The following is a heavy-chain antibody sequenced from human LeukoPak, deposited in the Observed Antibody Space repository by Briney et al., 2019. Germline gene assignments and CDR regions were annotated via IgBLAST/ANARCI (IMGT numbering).Heavy chain of an antibody. Sequence: GASVKVSCKASGGTFSSYAISWVRQAPGQGLEWMGGIIPIFGTANYAQKFQGRVTITADKSTSTAYMELRSLRSDDTAVYYCARNLAVAGTMTLSFAFDYWGQGTLVTVSS. D-gene: IGHD6-19*01. V-gene: IGHV1-69*06. CDR2: IIPIFGTA. J-gene: IGHJ4*02. CDR3: ARNLAVAGTMTLSFAFDY. CDR1: GGTFSSYA.